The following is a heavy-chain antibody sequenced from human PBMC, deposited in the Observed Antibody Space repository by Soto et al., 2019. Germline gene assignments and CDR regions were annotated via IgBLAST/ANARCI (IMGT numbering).Heavy chain of an antibody. CDR2: IYHSGST. V-gene: IGHV4-30-2*01. CDR1: GGSISSGGYS. J-gene: IGHJ5*02. CDR3: ARVPGP. Sequence: QLQLQESGSGLVKPSQTLSLTCAVSGGSISSGGYSWSWIRQPPGKGLEGIGYIYHSGSTYYTPSHKSRVTISADRAKNQFSLKRSSAAAADTAGYNCARVPGPWGQGTLVTVSS.